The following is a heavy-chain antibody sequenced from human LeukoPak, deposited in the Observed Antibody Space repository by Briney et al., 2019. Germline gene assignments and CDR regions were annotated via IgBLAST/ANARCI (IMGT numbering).Heavy chain of an antibody. CDR2: INPNSGGT. Sequence: GASVKVSCKASGYTLTGYYMHWVRQAPGQGLEWMGWINPNSGGTNYAQKLQGRVTMTRDTSISTAYMELSRLRSDDTAVYYCARDASGDNWFDPWGQGTLVTVSS. CDR3: ARDASGDNWFDP. D-gene: IGHD2-15*01. CDR1: GYTLTGYY. V-gene: IGHV1-2*02. J-gene: IGHJ5*02.